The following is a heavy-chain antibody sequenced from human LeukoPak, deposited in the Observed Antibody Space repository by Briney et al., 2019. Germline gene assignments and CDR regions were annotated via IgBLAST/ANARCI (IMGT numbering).Heavy chain of an antibody. Sequence: SETLSLTCTVSGGSISSNSYYCSWVRHHPGKGLEWIGSIYYSGTTYYNPSLKSRLTISLDTSKNQFSLKLAVGTAGDTAVFYWGEGGFGPFEAWGQGMLVTVSS. D-gene: IGHD3-10*01. CDR2: IYYSGTT. CDR1: GGSISSNSYY. J-gene: IGHJ5*02. V-gene: IGHV4-31*06. CDR3: GEGGFGPFEA.